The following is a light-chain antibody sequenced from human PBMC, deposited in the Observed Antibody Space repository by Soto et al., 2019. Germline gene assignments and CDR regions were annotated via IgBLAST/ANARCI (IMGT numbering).Light chain of an antibody. Sequence: QSALTQPASVSGSPGQSITISCTGTSSDVGGYNYVSWYQHHPGKDPRLMIYASSNRPSGVSHRFSGSRSGNTASLTISGLQAEDEADYYCSSYTSGSTLYVFGTGTKLTVL. CDR3: SSYTSGSTLYV. V-gene: IGLV2-14*01. CDR1: SSDVGGYNY. CDR2: ASS. J-gene: IGLJ1*01.